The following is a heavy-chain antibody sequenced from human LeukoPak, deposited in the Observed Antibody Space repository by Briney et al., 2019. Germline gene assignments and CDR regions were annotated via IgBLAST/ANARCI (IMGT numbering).Heavy chain of an antibody. Sequence: GGSLRLSCAASGFTFRLYDLSWVRQTPGKGLEWVAAISASGDKTYYADSVKGRFTISRDNSRATLYLQMNSLRAEDSAVYYCANGGSDDDEDSYYYYMDVWGTGTTVTVSS. CDR2: ISASGDKT. CDR1: GFTFRLYD. V-gene: IGHV3-23*01. CDR3: ANGGSDDDEDSYYYYMDV. D-gene: IGHD3-16*01. J-gene: IGHJ6*03.